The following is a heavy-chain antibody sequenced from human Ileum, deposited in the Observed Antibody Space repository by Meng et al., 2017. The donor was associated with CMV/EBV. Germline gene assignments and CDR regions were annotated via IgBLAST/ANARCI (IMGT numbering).Heavy chain of an antibody. CDR1: GFTFSHYW. CDR2: IKQDGSEK. D-gene: IGHD6-6*01. V-gene: IGHV3-7*01. Sequence: GESLKISCAASGFTFSHYWMTWVRQAPGKGLEWVANIKQDGSEKYYVDSVKGRFTISRDNAKNTLFLQMNSLRDDDTAVYYCASLGSSSTVDIWGQGTMVTVSS. J-gene: IGHJ3*02. CDR3: ASLGSSSTVDI.